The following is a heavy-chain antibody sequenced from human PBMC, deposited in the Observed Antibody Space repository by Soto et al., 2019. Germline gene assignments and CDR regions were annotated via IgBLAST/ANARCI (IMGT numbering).Heavy chain of an antibody. V-gene: IGHV3-9*01. CDR1: GFTFDDYA. CDR2: ISWNSGSI. D-gene: IGHD3-10*01. Sequence: EVQLVESGGGLVQPGRSLRLSCAASGFTFDDYAMHWVRQAPGKGLEWVSGISWNSGSIGYADSVKGRFTISRDNAKNSLYMQRNSLRAEDTALYYCAKAAITMVRGVISYDGMDVWGQGTTVTVSS. CDR3: AKAAITMVRGVISYDGMDV. J-gene: IGHJ6*02.